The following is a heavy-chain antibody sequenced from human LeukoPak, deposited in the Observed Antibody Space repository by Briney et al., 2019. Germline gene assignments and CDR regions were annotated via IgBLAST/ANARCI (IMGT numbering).Heavy chain of an antibody. D-gene: IGHD5-12*01. CDR2: ISSSSSYI. V-gene: IGHV3-21*01. Sequence: GGSLRLSCAASGFTFSSYSMNWVRQAPGKGLEWVSSISSSSSYIYYADSVKGRFTISRDNAKNSLYLQMNSLRAEDTAVYYCAREGGDSGYTFDYWGQGTLVTVSS. CDR3: AREGGDSGYTFDY. CDR1: GFTFSSYS. J-gene: IGHJ4*02.